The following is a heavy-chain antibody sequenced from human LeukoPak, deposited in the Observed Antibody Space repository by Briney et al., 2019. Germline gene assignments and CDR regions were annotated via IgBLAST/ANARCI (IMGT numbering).Heavy chain of an antibody. Sequence: GGCLRLSCAASGFTFDDYGMSSVRQGPGKGLEWVSGINWNGGSTVYADSVKGRFTISRDNAKNSMYLQMNSLRAEDTALYYCARTYYYDSSGYYPPYYFDYWGQGTLVTVSS. CDR3: ARTYYYDSSGYYPPYYFDY. D-gene: IGHD3-22*01. V-gene: IGHV3-20*04. J-gene: IGHJ4*02. CDR1: GFTFDDYG. CDR2: INWNGGST.